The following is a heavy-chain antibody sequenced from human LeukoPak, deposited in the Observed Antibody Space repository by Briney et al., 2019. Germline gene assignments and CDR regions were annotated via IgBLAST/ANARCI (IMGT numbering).Heavy chain of an antibody. Sequence: PSETLSLTCTVSGGSISSYSWNWIRQPPGKGLEWIGYIYYRGSTNNNPSLKSRVTISVDTSENQFSLKLSSVTAADTAVYYCAGSSAFDAFDIWGQGTMVTVSS. V-gene: IGHV4-59*08. J-gene: IGHJ3*02. CDR1: GGSISSYS. CDR3: AGSSAFDAFDI. D-gene: IGHD3-22*01. CDR2: IYYRGST.